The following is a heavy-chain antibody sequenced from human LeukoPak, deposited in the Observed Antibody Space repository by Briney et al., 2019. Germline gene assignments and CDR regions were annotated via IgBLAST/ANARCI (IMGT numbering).Heavy chain of an antibody. CDR3: ARARSSYGYGDAFDI. CDR2: ISYDGSSK. Sequence: PGRSLRLPCAASGFTFSTYAMHWVRQAPGKGLERVAVISYDGSSKYYADSVKGRFTISRDNSKNTLYLQMNSLRAEDTAVYYCARARSSYGYGDAFDIWGQGTMVTVSS. V-gene: IGHV3-30*04. CDR1: GFTFSTYA. D-gene: IGHD5-18*01. J-gene: IGHJ3*02.